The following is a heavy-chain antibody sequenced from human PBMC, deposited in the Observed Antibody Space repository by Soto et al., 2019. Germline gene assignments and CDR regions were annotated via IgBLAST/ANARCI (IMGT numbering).Heavy chain of an antibody. CDR1: GFSLSTSGMC. V-gene: IGHV2-70*20. CDR3: ARTTTAAYYYYGMDV. CDR2: IDWDDDK. Sequence: SGPTLVNPTQTLTLTCTFSGFSLSTSGMCVSWVRQPPGKALEWLALIDWDDDKYYSTSLKTRLTISKDTSKNQVVLTMTNMDPVDTATYYCARTTTAAYYYYGMDVWGQGTTVTVSS. D-gene: IGHD1-26*01. J-gene: IGHJ6*02.